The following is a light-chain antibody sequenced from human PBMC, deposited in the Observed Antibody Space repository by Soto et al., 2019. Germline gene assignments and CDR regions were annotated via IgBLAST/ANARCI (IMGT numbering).Light chain of an antibody. Sequence: DIVMTQSPDSLAVSLGERATNNCKSSQSVLYSSNNKNFLAWYQHKPGQPPKQLIYWASTRESGVPDRFSGSGSGTDFTLTISSLQAEDVAVYYCHQYHSSPHTFGQGTKLEIK. V-gene: IGKV4-1*01. CDR2: WAS. J-gene: IGKJ2*01. CDR3: HQYHSSPHT. CDR1: QSVLYSSNNKNF.